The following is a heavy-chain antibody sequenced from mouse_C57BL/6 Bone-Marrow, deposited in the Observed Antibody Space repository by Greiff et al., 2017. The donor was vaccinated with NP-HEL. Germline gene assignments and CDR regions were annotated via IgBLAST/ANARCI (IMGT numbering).Heavy chain of an antibody. CDR2: IWWADAT. CDR1: GFSLSTFGMG. V-gene: IGHV8-8*01. D-gene: IGHD2-3*01. Sequence: QVTLKVSGPGILQPSQTLSLTCSFSGFSLSTFGMGVGWIRQPSGKGLEWLARIWWADATYYNPALKSRLTISKDTAKNQVFLKIANVDTADTATYYCARMGDGYSFAYWGQGTLVTVSA. J-gene: IGHJ3*01. CDR3: ARMGDGYSFAY.